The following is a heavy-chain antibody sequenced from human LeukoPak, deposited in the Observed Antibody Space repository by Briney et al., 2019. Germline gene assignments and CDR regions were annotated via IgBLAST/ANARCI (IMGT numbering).Heavy chain of an antibody. CDR3: ARPYYYDSRIDP. CDR1: GGSISSGDYY. CDR2: MYYSGST. V-gene: IGHV4-30-4*01. Sequence: SETLSLTCTVSGGSISSGDYYWSWIRQPPGKGLEWIAYMYYSGSTYYNPSLKSRVTMSADTSKNQLSLKLSSVTAADTAVSYCARPYYYDSRIDPWGQGILVTVSS. D-gene: IGHD3-22*01. J-gene: IGHJ5*02.